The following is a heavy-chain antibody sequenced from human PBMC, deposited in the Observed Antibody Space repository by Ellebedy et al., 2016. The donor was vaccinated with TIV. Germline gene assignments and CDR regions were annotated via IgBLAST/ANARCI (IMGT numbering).Heavy chain of an antibody. CDR3: ATSTVTTLLDYGMDV. CDR1: GGTFSSYA. J-gene: IGHJ6*02. V-gene: IGHV1-69*13. D-gene: IGHD4-17*01. Sequence: SVKVSXXASGGTFSSYAISWVRQAPGQGLEWMGGIIPIFGTANYAQKFQGRVTITADESTSTAYMELSSLRSEDTAVYYCATSTVTTLLDYGMDVWGQGTTVTVSS. CDR2: IIPIFGTA.